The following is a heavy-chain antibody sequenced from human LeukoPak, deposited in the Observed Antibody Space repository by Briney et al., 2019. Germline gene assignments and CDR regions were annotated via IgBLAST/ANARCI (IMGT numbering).Heavy chain of an antibody. Sequence: SVKVSCKASGGTFSSYAISWVRQAPGQGLEWMGRIIPIFGTANYAQKLQGRVTITADESTSTAYMELSSLRSEDTAVYYCARNLNWGGAFDIWGQGTMVTVSS. V-gene: IGHV1-69*13. D-gene: IGHD7-27*01. CDR1: GGTFSSYA. CDR3: ARNLNWGGAFDI. J-gene: IGHJ3*02. CDR2: IIPIFGTA.